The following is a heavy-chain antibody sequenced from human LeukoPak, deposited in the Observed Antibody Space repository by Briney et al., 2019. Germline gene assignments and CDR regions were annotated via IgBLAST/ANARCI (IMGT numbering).Heavy chain of an antibody. CDR3: AREGCSSTRCYNWFDR. J-gene: IGHJ5*02. Sequence: SVKVSCKASGGTFSSYAISWVRQAPGQGLEWMGGIIPIFGTANYAQKFQGRVTITADESTSTAYMELSSLRSEETAVYYCAREGCSSTRCYNWFDRWGEGALVTVSS. D-gene: IGHD2-2*01. V-gene: IGHV1-69*01. CDR2: IIPIFGTA. CDR1: GGTFSSYA.